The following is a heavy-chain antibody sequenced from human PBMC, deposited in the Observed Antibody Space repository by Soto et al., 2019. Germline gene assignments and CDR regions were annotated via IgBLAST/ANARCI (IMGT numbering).Heavy chain of an antibody. D-gene: IGHD1-1*01. CDR1: GFTFTNHA. V-gene: IGHV3-30-3*01. Sequence: QVQLVESGGGVVQPGKSLRLSCIASGFTFTNHAFHWVRQAPGKGLEWVALISYDGINKYYADSVKGRFTVSRDNSKNTLSLQMTSLRPDDTAVYYCARGIQLRLRLFDYWGHGTLVTVSA. CDR3: ARGIQLRLRLFDY. CDR2: ISYDGINK. J-gene: IGHJ4*03.